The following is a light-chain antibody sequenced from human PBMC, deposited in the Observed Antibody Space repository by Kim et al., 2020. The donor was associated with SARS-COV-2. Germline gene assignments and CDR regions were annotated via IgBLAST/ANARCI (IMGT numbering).Light chain of an antibody. J-gene: IGKJ1*01. CDR3: QQYHDWPA. Sequence: EIVMTQSPATLSVSPGERATLSCRASQSVSVNLAWYQQKPDQAPRLLIYGASTRATGIPARFSGSWSGTEFTLTISSLQSEDFAVYYCQQYHDWPAFGQGTKV. CDR1: QSVSVN. V-gene: IGKV3-15*01. CDR2: GAS.